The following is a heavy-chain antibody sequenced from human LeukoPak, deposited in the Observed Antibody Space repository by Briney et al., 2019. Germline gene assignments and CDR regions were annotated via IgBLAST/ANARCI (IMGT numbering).Heavy chain of an antibody. J-gene: IGHJ3*02. Sequence: GGCLRLSCAASGFTSSSYAMSWVRQAPGKGLEWVSAISGSGGSTYYADSVKGRFTISRDNSKHTLYLQMNSLRAADTAVYYCAKKSSSWYWGAFDIWGQGTMVTVSS. CDR2: ISGSGGST. D-gene: IGHD6-13*01. V-gene: IGHV3-23*01. CDR1: GFTSSSYA. CDR3: AKKSSSWYWGAFDI.